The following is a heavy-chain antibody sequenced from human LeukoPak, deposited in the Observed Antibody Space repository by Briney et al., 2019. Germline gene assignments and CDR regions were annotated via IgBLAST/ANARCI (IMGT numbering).Heavy chain of an antibody. CDR2: INHSGSS. CDR1: GGSFSGDY. J-gene: IGHJ3*02. CDR3: ARESRVSTLRAFDI. D-gene: IGHD5/OR15-5a*01. V-gene: IGHV4-34*01. Sequence: SETLSLTCAVYGGSFSGDYWSWIRQPPGKGLEWIGEINHSGSSNYNPSLKSRVTISVDTSKNQFSLKLSSVTAADTAVYYCARESRVSTLRAFDIWGQGTMVIVSS.